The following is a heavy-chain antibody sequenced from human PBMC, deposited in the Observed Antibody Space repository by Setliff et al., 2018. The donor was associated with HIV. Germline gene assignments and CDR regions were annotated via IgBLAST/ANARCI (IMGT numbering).Heavy chain of an antibody. Sequence: SETLSLTCGVSGGSFGGVYWTWIRQSPQKGLEWIGESNQSGSTSDNPSLKSRATISVDTSEKKVSLNLTSVTAADTAVYYCARVASWGGRGYLDIWGQGSLVTVSS. J-gene: IGHJ4*02. V-gene: IGHV4-34*04. CDR2: SNQSGST. CDR1: GGSFGGVY. D-gene: IGHD3-16*01. CDR3: ARVASWGGRGYLDI.